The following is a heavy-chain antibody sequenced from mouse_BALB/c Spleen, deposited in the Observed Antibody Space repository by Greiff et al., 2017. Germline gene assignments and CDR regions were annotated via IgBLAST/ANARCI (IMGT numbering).Heavy chain of an antibody. CDR1: GYTFTSYW. J-gene: IGHJ4*01. CDR2: IYPSDSYT. D-gene: IGHD3-1*01. CDR3: TRTARATYAMDD. V-gene: IGHV1-69*02. Sequence: VQLQQPGAELVRPGASVKLSCTASGYTFTSYWINWVKQRPGQGLEWIGNIYPSDSYTNYNQKFKDKATLTVDKSSSTAYMQLSSPTSEDSAVYYCTRTARATYAMDDWGQGTSVTVAS.